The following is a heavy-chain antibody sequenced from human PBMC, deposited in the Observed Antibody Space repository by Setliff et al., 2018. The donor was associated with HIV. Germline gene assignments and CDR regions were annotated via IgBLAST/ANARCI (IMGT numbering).Heavy chain of an antibody. J-gene: IGHJ4*02. D-gene: IGHD3-3*01. CDR2: IIPIFGTA. CDR1: GGSFSSYA. Sequence: SVKVSCKASGGSFSSYAISWVRQAPGQGLEWMGGIIPIFGTAKYAQKFQGRVTITTDESTSTAYMELRSLRSDDTAVYYCARDTNRKIDYWGQGVLVTVSS. CDR3: ARDTNRKIDY. V-gene: IGHV1-69*05.